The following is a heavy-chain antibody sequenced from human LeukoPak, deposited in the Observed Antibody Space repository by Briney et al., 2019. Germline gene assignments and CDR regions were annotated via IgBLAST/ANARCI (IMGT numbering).Heavy chain of an antibody. CDR1: GFTFSTFS. Sequence: GGSLRLSCAASGFTFSTFSMNWVRQAPGKGLEWVSYISPSSGDIHYADSVRGRFTISRDNAKNSLYLQVNSLRDEDTAMYFCARAAYSSGPDYWGQGTLVTVSS. J-gene: IGHJ4*02. CDR3: ARAAYSSGPDY. D-gene: IGHD6-19*01. V-gene: IGHV3-48*02. CDR2: ISPSSGDI.